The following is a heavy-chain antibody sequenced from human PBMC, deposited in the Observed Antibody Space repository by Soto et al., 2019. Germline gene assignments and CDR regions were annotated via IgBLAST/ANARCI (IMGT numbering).Heavy chain of an antibody. D-gene: IGHD5-18*01. CDR1: GYTFTGYY. J-gene: IGHJ6*02. V-gene: IGHV1-2*02. CDR2: INPNSGGT. CDR3: ARGTTASYYYYGMDA. Sequence: ASVKVSCKASGYTFTGYYMHWVRQAPGQGLEWMGWINPNSGGTNYAQKFQGRVTMTRDTSISTAYMELSRLRSDDTAVYYCARGTTASYYYYGMDAWGQGTTVTVSS.